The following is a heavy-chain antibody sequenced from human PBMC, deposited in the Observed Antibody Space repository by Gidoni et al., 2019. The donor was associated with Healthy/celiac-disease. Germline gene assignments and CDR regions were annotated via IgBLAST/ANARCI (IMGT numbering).Heavy chain of an antibody. Sequence: VQLVESGGGVVQPGRSLRLSCAASGFTFSSYGMHGVRQAPGKGLAVVAVIWYDGSNKYYADSVKGRFTISRDNSKNTLYLQMNSLRAEDTAVYYCARGTAMKSFDYWGQGTLVTVSS. D-gene: IGHD5-18*01. V-gene: IGHV3-33*01. CDR1: GFTFSSYG. J-gene: IGHJ4*02. CDR3: ARGTAMKSFDY. CDR2: IWYDGSNK.